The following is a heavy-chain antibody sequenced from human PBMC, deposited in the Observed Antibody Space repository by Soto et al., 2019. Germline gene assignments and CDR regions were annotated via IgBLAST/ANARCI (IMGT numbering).Heavy chain of an antibody. V-gene: IGHV4-31*03. Sequence: SETLSLTCTVSGGSISSGGYYWSWIRQHPGKGLEWIGYIYYSGSTYYNPSPKSRVTISVDTSKNQFSLKLSSVTAADTAVYYCATGRDDYSKPREYYYYGMDVWGQGTTVTVSS. CDR1: GGSISSGGYY. CDR2: IYYSGST. D-gene: IGHD4-4*01. J-gene: IGHJ6*02. CDR3: ATGRDDYSKPREYYYYGMDV.